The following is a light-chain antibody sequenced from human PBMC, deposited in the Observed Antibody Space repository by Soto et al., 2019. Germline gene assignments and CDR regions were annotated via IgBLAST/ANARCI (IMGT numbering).Light chain of an antibody. Sequence: EIVMTQSPGTLSLSPGERATLSCRASESISQSLACYQQRPVQAPRLLIYDASRRATVIPDRFTGSGFGTDFTLTISRLAPEDLAVYYCQQYGGSPRTFGQGTKVDIK. CDR2: DAS. V-gene: IGKV3-20*01. J-gene: IGKJ1*01. CDR3: QQYGGSPRT. CDR1: ESISQS.